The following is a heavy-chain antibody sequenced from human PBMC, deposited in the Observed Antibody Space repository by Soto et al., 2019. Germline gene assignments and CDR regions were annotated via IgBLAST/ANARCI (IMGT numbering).Heavy chain of an antibody. CDR1: GDSVSSGGFH. D-gene: IGHD4-17*01. J-gene: IGHJ5*02. CDR2: IHSSGGT. V-gene: IGHV4-61*08. CDR3: ARVRGDYFNWFDP. Sequence: SETLSLTCTVSGDSVSSGGFHWGWVRQPPGKGLEWIAYIHSSGGTDYSPSLKTRVTISLDRSKNQFSLKVNSVTDADTAVYYCARVRGDYFNWFDPWGQGTPVTVSS.